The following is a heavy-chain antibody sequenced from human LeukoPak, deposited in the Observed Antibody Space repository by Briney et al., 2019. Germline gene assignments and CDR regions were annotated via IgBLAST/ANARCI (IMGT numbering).Heavy chain of an antibody. D-gene: IGHD5-18*01. Sequence: SETLSLTCAVYGGSFSGYYWSWIRQPPGKGLEWIGEINHSGSTNYNPSLKSRVTISVDTSKNQFSLKLSSVTAADTAVYYCARRGYTYGWGWFDPWGQGTLVTVSS. CDR1: GGSFSGYY. V-gene: IGHV4-34*01. J-gene: IGHJ5*02. CDR2: INHSGST. CDR3: ARRGYTYGWGWFDP.